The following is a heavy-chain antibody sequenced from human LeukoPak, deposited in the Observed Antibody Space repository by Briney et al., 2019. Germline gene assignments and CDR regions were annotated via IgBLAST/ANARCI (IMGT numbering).Heavy chain of an antibody. J-gene: IGHJ6*02. Sequence: GASVKVSCKASGGTFSSYTISWVRQAPGQGLERMGRIIPILGIANYAQKFQGRVTITADKSTSTAYMELSSLRSEDTAVYYCARGPEPTADYYYGMDVWGQGTTVTVSS. CDR1: GGTFSSYT. CDR3: ARGPEPTADYYYGMDV. V-gene: IGHV1-69*02. CDR2: IIPILGIA.